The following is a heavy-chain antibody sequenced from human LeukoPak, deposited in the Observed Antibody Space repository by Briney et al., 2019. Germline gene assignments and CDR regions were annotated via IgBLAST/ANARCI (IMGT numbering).Heavy chain of an antibody. J-gene: IGHJ4*02. V-gene: IGHV1-3*03. D-gene: IGHD6-19*01. CDR2: INAGNGNT. Sequence: ASVKVSCKASGGTFSSYAISWVRQAPGQRLEWMGWINAGNGNTKYSQEFQGRVTITRDTSASTAYMELSSLRSEDMAVYYCARVSYSSGWYYFDYWGQGTLVTVSS. CDR3: ARVSYSSGWYYFDY. CDR1: GGTFSSYA.